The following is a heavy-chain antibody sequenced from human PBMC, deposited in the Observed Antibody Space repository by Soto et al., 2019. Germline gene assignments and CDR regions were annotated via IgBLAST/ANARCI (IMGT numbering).Heavy chain of an antibody. CDR3: ARGRVPLRYFD. Sequence: SETLSLTCAVYGGSFSGYYWSWIRQPPGKGLEWIGEINHSGSTNYNPSLKSRVTISVDTSKNQFSLKLSSVTAADTAVYYCARGRVPLRYFDWGQGTLVTVSS. D-gene: IGHD3-9*01. CDR1: GGSFSGYY. CDR2: INHSGST. V-gene: IGHV4-34*01. J-gene: IGHJ4*02.